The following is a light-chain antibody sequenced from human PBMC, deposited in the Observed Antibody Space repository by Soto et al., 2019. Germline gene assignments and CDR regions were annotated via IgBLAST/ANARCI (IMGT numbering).Light chain of an antibody. CDR1: SSDVGSYNL. CDR3: CSYAGSSLNYV. Sequence: QSVLTQPASVSGSPGQSITISCTGTSSDVGSYNLVSWYQQHPGKAPKLMIYEVSKRPSGVSNRFSGSKSGNTASLTISGLQAEDEAEYYCCSYAGSSLNYVFGTGTKVTVL. J-gene: IGLJ1*01. CDR2: EVS. V-gene: IGLV2-23*02.